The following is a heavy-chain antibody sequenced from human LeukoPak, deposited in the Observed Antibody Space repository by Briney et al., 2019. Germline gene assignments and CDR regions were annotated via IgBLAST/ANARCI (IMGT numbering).Heavy chain of an antibody. Sequence: SQTLSLTCTVSGYSISSGYYWGWIRQPPGKGLEWIGSIYHSGSTYYNPSLKSRVTISVDTSKNQFSLKLSSVTAADTAVYYCARDAGIVRGVIWEDWFDPWGQGTLVTVSS. CDR1: GYSISSGYY. CDR3: ARDAGIVRGVIWEDWFDP. CDR2: IYHSGST. D-gene: IGHD3-10*01. V-gene: IGHV4-38-2*02. J-gene: IGHJ5*02.